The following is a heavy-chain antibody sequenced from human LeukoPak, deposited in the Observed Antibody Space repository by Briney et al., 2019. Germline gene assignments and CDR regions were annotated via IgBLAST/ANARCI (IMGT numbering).Heavy chain of an antibody. CDR3: AREEYCSGGSCSTFDY. Sequence: ASVKVSCKASGGTFSSYAISWVRQAPAQGLEWMGGIIPIFGTANYAQKFQGRVTITADESTSTAYMELSSLRSEDTAVYYCAREEYCSGGSCSTFDYWGQGTLVTVSS. CDR2: IIPIFGTA. V-gene: IGHV1-69*13. D-gene: IGHD2-15*01. CDR1: GGTFSSYA. J-gene: IGHJ4*02.